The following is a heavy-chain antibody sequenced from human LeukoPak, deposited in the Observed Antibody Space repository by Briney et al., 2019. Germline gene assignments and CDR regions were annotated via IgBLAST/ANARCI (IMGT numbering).Heavy chain of an antibody. CDR2: ISAYNGNT. CDR3: ARDRGYSGYASSGY. V-gene: IGHV1-18*01. D-gene: IGHD5-12*01. Sequence: ASVKVSCKASGCTFTSYGISWVRQAPGQGLEWMGWISAYNGNTNYAQKFQGRVTMTTDSSTSTVYMDLRTLTSDDTAVYYCARDRGYSGYASSGYWGQGTLVTVSS. CDR1: GCTFTSYG. J-gene: IGHJ4*02.